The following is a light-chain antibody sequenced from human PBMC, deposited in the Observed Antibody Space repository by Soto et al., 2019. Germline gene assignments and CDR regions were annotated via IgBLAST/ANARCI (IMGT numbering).Light chain of an antibody. V-gene: IGLV1-40*01. J-gene: IGLJ1*01. CDR3: QSYDDSLSVHYV. Sequence: QAVVTQPPSVSGAPGQRVTISCTGSSSNIGSTYDVQWYQQLPGTAPKLLIHGNTDRPSGVPDRFSGSKSGTSASLAITGLQVDDEADYYCQSYDDSLSVHYVFGTGTKVTVL. CDR2: GNT. CDR1: SSNIGSTYD.